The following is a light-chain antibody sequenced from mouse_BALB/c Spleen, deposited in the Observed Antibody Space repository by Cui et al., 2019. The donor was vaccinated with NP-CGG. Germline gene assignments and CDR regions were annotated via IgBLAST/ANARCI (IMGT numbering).Light chain of an antibody. CDR2: GTN. CDR1: TGAVTTYNY. V-gene: IGLV1*01. CDR3: ALWYSNHWV. Sequence: QAVVTQELAPTTSPGETVTLTCRSSTGAVTTYNYANWVQEKPDHLFTGLIGGTNNRAPGVPARFSGSLIGDKAALTITGAQTEDEAIYFCALWYSNHWVFGGGTKLTVL. J-gene: IGLJ1*01.